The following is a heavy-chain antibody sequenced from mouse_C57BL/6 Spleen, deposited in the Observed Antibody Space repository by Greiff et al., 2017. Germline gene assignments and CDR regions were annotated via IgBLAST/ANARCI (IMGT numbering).Heavy chain of an antibody. CDR1: GYTFTSYW. J-gene: IGHJ3*01. D-gene: IGHD2-2*01. V-gene: IGHV1-64*01. Sequence: QVQLKESGAELVKPGASVKLSCKASGYTFTSYWMHWVKQRPGQGLEWIGMIHPNSGSTNYNEKFKSKATLTVDKSSSTAYMQLSSLTSEDSAVYDCARGYGWGFAYWGQGTLVTVSA. CDR2: IHPNSGST. CDR3: ARGYGWGFAY.